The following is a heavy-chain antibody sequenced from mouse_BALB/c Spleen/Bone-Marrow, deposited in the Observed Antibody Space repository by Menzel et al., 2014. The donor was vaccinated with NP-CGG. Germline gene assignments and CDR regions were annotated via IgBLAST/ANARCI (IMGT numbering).Heavy chain of an antibody. D-gene: IGHD1-1*01. CDR3: ARAYYYGSSYYVMDY. J-gene: IGHJ4*01. Sequence: VQLQQSGTELVKPGASVKSSCAASGFNIKDTYMHWVKQRPEQGLEWIGRIDPANGNTRYDPKFQGKATITADTSSNTAYLQLTSLTSEDTAVYYCARAYYYGSSYYVMDYWGQGTSVTVSS. CDR2: IDPANGNT. V-gene: IGHV14-3*02. CDR1: GFNIKDTY.